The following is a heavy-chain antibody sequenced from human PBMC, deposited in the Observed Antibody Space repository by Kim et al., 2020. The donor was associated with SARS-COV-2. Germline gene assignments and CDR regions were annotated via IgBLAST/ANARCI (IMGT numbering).Heavy chain of an antibody. D-gene: IGHD6-19*01. CDR3: ARDRIAVDGSYYFDY. CDR2: ISSSSSTI. CDR1: GFTFSSYS. Sequence: GSLRLSCAASGFTFSSYSMNWVRQAPGKGLEWVSYISSSSSTIYYADSVKGRFTISRDNAKNSLYLQMNSLRDKDTAVYYCARDRIAVDGSYYFDYWGQGTLVTVSS. V-gene: IGHV3-48*02. J-gene: IGHJ4*02.